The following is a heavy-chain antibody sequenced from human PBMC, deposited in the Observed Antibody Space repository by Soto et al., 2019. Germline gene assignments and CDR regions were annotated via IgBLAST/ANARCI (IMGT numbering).Heavy chain of an antibody. CDR2: ISYDGSNK. CDR1: GFTFSSYG. J-gene: IGHJ6*02. CDR3: AKDPGGDLPKRYFDWLPNHYYYYGMDV. D-gene: IGHD3-9*01. V-gene: IGHV3-30*18. Sequence: GGSLRLSCAASGFTFSSYGMHWVRQAPGKGLEWVAVISYDGSNKYYADSVKGRFTISRDNSKNTLYLQMNSLRAEDTAVYYCAKDPGGDLPKRYFDWLPNHYYYYGMDVWGQGTTVTVSS.